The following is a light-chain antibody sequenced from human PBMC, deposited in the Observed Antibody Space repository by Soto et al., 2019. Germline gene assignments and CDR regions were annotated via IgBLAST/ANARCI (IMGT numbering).Light chain of an antibody. V-gene: IGKV3-15*01. J-gene: IGKJ4*01. CDR2: DAS. CDR3: HQYYKWPLT. CDR1: QSAISN. Sequence: EIVMTQSPATLSVSPGERVTLSCRASQSAISNLAWYQQKPGQTPRLLIYDASTMATEIPARFSGSGSGTDFTLTISSLLSEDFAVYYCHQYYKWPLTFGGGTKVDIK.